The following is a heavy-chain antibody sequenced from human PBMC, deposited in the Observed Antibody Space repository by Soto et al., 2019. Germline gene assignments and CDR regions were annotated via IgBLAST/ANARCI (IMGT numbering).Heavy chain of an antibody. Sequence: EVQLVESGGGLIQPGGSLRLSCAASGFTVSSNYMSWVRQAPGKGLEWVSVIYSGGSTYYADSVKGRFTISRDNSKNTLYLQMNSLRAEDTAVYYCARERSYDFSYGMDVWGQGTTVTVSS. CDR1: GFTVSSNY. CDR3: ARERSYDFSYGMDV. D-gene: IGHD1-26*01. J-gene: IGHJ6*02. CDR2: IYSGGST. V-gene: IGHV3-53*01.